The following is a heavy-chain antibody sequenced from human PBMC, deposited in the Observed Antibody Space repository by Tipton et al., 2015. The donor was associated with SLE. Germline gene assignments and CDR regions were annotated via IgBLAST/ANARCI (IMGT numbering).Heavy chain of an antibody. J-gene: IGHJ4*02. Sequence: TLSLTCAVYGGSFSGYYWSWIRQPPGKGLEWIGSIYYSGSTNYNPSLKSRVTISVDTSKNQFSLKLSSVTAADTAVYYCARGDSSGQFDYWGQGTLVTVSS. CDR3: ARGDSSGQFDY. V-gene: IGHV4-59*01. CDR2: IYYSGST. D-gene: IGHD3-22*01. CDR1: GGSFSGYY.